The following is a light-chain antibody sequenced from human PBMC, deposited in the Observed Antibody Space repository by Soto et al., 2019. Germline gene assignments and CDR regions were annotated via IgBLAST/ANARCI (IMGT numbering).Light chain of an antibody. CDR1: QDISSA. V-gene: IGKV1-9*01. Sequence: DIQLTHSPSFLSASVGARVTITCRASQDISSALAWYQQKPGKAPEVLIHAASTLQSGVPSRFRGSGSGTEFTLTINSLQPEDFATYYCQQLNSYPITFGQGTRLEIK. J-gene: IGKJ5*01. CDR3: QQLNSYPIT. CDR2: AAS.